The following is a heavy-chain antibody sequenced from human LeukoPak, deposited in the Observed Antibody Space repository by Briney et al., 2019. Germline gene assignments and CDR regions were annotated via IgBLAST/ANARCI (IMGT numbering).Heavy chain of an antibody. CDR2: IYYSGST. V-gene: IGHV4-59*01. J-gene: IGHJ4*02. CDR3: AREVVAGSSFDY. D-gene: IGHD6-19*01. Sequence: PSETLSLTCTVSGGSISSYYWSWIRQPPGKGLEWIGYIYYSGSTNYNPSLKSRVTISVDTSKNQFSLKLSSVTAADTAVYYCAREVVAGSSFDYWGQGTLVTVSS. CDR1: GGSISSYY.